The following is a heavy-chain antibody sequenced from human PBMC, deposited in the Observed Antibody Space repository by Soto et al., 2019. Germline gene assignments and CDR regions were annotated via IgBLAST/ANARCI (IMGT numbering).Heavy chain of an antibody. CDR1: GHTFTSYG. Sequence: ASVKVSCKASGHTFTSYGISWVRQAPGQGLEWMGWISAYNGNTNYAQKLQGRVTMTTDTSTSTAYMELRSLRSDDTAVYYCARLNYYDSSGYYLTPDYWGQGTLVTVSS. CDR3: ARLNYYDSSGYYLTPDY. J-gene: IGHJ4*02. D-gene: IGHD3-22*01. CDR2: ISAYNGNT. V-gene: IGHV1-18*01.